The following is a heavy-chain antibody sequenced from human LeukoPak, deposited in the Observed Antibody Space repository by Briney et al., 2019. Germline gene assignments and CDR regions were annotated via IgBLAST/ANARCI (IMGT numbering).Heavy chain of an antibody. V-gene: IGHV3-15*01. CDR2: LKSKTDGGTT. Sequence: PGGSLRLSCAASGFTFSNAWMNWVRQAPGEGLEWVGRLKSKTDGGTTEYTAPAKGRFTISRDESKNLLYLQMNSLKTEDTAVYYCTTGRRGAVFDYWGQGTLVTVSS. J-gene: IGHJ4*02. D-gene: IGHD6-19*01. CDR3: TTGRRGAVFDY. CDR1: GFTFSNAW.